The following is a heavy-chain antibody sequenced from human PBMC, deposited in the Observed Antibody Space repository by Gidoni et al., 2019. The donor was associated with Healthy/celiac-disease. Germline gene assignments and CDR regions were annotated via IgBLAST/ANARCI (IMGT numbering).Heavy chain of an antibody. D-gene: IGHD7-27*01. CDR1: GGSFSNYY. V-gene: IGHV4-34*01. Sequence: QVQLQQWGAGLLKPSETLSLNCVVYGGSFSNYYWSWIRQPPGKGLEWIGEINHSGSTDYNPSLESRVTISVDTSKNQFSLKLSSVTAADTAVYYCARVNVGNWYFDLWGRGTLVTVSS. J-gene: IGHJ2*01. CDR2: INHSGST. CDR3: ARVNVGNWYFDL.